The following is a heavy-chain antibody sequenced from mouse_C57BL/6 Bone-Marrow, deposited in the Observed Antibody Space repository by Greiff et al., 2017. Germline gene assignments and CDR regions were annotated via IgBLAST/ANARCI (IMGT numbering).Heavy chain of an antibody. CDR1: GFNIKDDY. V-gene: IGHV14-4*01. Sequence: EVKLVESGAELVRPGASVKLSCTASGFNIKDDYMHWVKQRPEQGLEWIGWIDPENGDTKYASKFQGKATITADTSSNTAYLQLSSLTSEDTAVYYCTVTTVVATRGYWGQGTTLTVSS. D-gene: IGHD1-1*01. CDR2: IDPENGDT. CDR3: TVTTVVATRGY. J-gene: IGHJ2*01.